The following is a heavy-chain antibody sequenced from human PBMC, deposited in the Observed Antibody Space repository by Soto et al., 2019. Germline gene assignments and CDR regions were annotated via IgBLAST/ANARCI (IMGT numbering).Heavy chain of an antibody. D-gene: IGHD2-15*01. CDR1: GGSISSGGYY. V-gene: IGHV4-31*03. CDR2: IYYSGST. Sequence: QVQLQESGPGLVKPSQTLSLTCTVSGGSISSGGYYWSWIRQHPGKGLEWIGYIYYSGSTYYNPSLQSRVNISVETSKNQFSLKLSSVTAADTAVYYCARARDIVVVVAYFDYWGQGTLVTVSS. CDR3: ARARDIVVVVAYFDY. J-gene: IGHJ4*02.